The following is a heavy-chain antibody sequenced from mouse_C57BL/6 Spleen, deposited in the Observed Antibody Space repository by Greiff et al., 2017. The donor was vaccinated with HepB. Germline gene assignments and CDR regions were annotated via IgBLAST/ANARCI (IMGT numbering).Heavy chain of an antibody. D-gene: IGHD2-3*01. J-gene: IGHJ3*01. Sequence: VQLQQSGAELARPGASVKMSCKASGYTFTSYTMHWVKQRPGQGLEWIGYINPSSGYTKYNQKFKDKATLTADKSSSTAYMQLSSLTSEDSAIYCCASPLYDGYSWFAYWGQGTLVTVSA. CDR3: ASPLYDGYSWFAY. V-gene: IGHV1-4*01. CDR1: GYTFTSYT. CDR2: INPSSGYT.